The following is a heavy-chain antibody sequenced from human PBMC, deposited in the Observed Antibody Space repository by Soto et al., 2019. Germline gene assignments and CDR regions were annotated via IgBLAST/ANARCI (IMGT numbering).Heavy chain of an antibody. V-gene: IGHV3-11*05. CDR3: ARRRPTGYNKY. Sequence: QVQLVESGGGLVKPGGSLRLSYSASGFPFSDYYMSWIRQAPGKGLEWVSSISSSSSDTNYAQSVKGRFTISRDNANNSLHLQMDSLRAEDTAVYYCARRRPTGYNKYWGQGTMVTVSA. CDR2: ISSSSSDT. D-gene: IGHD3-9*01. CDR1: GFPFSDYY. J-gene: IGHJ4*02.